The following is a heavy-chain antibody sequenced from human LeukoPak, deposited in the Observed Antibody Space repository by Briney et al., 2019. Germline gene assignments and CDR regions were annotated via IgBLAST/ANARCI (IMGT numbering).Heavy chain of an antibody. Sequence: SETLSLTCTVSGGSISSGSYYWSWIRQPAGKGLEWIGRIYTSGSTNYNPSLKSRVTISVDTSKNQFSLKLSSVTAADTAVYYCASYRAAAGIFQHWGQGTLITVSS. CDR2: IYTSGST. V-gene: IGHV4-61*02. D-gene: IGHD6-13*01. J-gene: IGHJ1*01. CDR3: ASYRAAAGIFQH. CDR1: GGSISSGSYY.